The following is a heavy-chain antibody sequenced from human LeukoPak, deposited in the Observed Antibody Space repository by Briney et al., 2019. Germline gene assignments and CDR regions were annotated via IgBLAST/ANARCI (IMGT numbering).Heavy chain of an antibody. J-gene: IGHJ4*02. D-gene: IGHD6-13*01. CDR1: GFTFSSYE. CDR3: ARKAAAVTYYFDY. V-gene: IGHV3-48*03. Sequence: GRSLRLSCAASGFTFSSYEMNWVRQAPGRGLEWVSYISSSGSTIYYADSVKGRFTISRDNAKNSLYLQMNSLRAEDTAVYYCARKAAAVTYYFDYWGQGTLVTVSS. CDR2: ISSSGSTI.